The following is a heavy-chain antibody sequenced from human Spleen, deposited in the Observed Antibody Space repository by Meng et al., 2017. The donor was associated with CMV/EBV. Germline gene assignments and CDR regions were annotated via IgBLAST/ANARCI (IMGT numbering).Heavy chain of an antibody. CDR1: GFRFDDYI. D-gene: IGHD3-16*01. CDR3: ANSRFGLCMDV. CDR2: INWDGGHT. V-gene: IGHV3-43*01. J-gene: IGHJ6*02. Sequence: GESLKISCAASGFRFDDYIMHWVRQRPGKGLEWVSLINWDGGHTNYVDSVKGRFSISRDNSKSTLYLQMNSLTTEDTGIYYCANSRFGLCMDVWGQGTTLPVSS.